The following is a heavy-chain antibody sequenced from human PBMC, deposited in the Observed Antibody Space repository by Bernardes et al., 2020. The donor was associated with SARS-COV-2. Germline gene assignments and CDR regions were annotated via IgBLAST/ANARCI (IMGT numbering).Heavy chain of an antibody. CDR2: VYYNGVT. Sequence: SETLSLTCTVSGGSISSTNHYWGWVRQPPGKGLEWIGIVYYNGVTSYNPSLRSRVTISVDTPKNQFSLNLSSVTAADTAAYYCARHGTSAVAPSGLDSWGQGTLVTVSS. CDR1: GGSISSTNHY. D-gene: IGHD1-1*01. V-gene: IGHV4-39*01. J-gene: IGHJ4*02. CDR3: ARHGTSAVAPSGLDS.